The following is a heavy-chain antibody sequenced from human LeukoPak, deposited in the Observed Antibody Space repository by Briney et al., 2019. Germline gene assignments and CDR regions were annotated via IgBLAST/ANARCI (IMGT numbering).Heavy chain of an antibody. Sequence: GGSLRLSCAASGFTFDDYAMHWVRQAPGKGLEWASGISWNSGSIGYADSVKGRFTISRDNAKNSLYLQMNSLRAEDTALYYCAKDRGYSGYDSFDYWGQGTLVTVSS. V-gene: IGHV3-9*01. CDR1: GFTFDDYA. CDR3: AKDRGYSGYDSFDY. CDR2: ISWNSGSI. J-gene: IGHJ4*02. D-gene: IGHD5-12*01.